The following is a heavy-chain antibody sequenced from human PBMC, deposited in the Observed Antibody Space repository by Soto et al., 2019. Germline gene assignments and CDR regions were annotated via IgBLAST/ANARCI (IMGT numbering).Heavy chain of an antibody. CDR2: ISYDGSNK. V-gene: IGHV3-30-3*01. CDR3: ARPEGVVVPAATRGDYFDY. D-gene: IGHD2-2*01. J-gene: IGHJ4*02. CDR1: GFTFSSYA. Sequence: GGSLRLSCAASGFTFSSYAKHWVRQAPGKGLEWVAVISYDGSNKYYADSVKGRFTISRDNSKNTLYLQMNSLRAEDTAVYYCARPEGVVVPAATRGDYFDYWGQGTLVTVSS.